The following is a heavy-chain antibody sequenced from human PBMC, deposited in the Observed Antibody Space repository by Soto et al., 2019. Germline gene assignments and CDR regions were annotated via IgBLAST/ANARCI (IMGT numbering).Heavy chain of an antibody. Sequence: SVKVSCKASGGTFSSYAISWVRQAPGQGLEWMGGIIPIFGTANYAQKFQGRVTITADESTSTAYMELSSLRSEDTAVYYCASVLPGLRLFDYWGQGTLVTVSS. V-gene: IGHV1-69*13. D-gene: IGHD2-21*01. J-gene: IGHJ4*02. CDR3: ASVLPGLRLFDY. CDR1: GGTFSSYA. CDR2: IIPIFGTA.